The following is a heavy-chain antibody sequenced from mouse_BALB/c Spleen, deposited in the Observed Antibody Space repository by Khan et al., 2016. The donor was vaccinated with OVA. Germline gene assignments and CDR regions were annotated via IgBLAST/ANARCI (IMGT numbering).Heavy chain of an antibody. Sequence: QVQLKQSGPGLVAPSQSLSITCTISGFSLTSYGVHWVRQPPGKGLEWLVVIWSDGHTTYNSALKSRLSISKDNYKSQVFLKMNSLQTDDTAMYXCAIHGYYGNYGPYFDVWGAGTTVTVSS. D-gene: IGHD2-1*01. CDR3: AIHGYYGNYGPYFDV. V-gene: IGHV2-6-1*01. CDR2: IWSDGHT. CDR1: GFSLTSYG. J-gene: IGHJ1*01.